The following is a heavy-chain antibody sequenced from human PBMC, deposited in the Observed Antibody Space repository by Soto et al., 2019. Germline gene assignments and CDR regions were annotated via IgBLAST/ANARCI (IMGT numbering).Heavy chain of an antibody. CDR2: TYYSGST. CDR1: GGSVSSGSYY. CDR3: ARDFPNGGMDV. Sequence: SETLSLTCTVSGGSVSSGSYYWSWIRQPPGKGLEWIGYTYYSGSTNYNPSLKSRVTISVDTSKNQFSLKLSSVTAADTAVYYCARDFPNGGMDVWGQGTTVTVSS. J-gene: IGHJ6*02. D-gene: IGHD2-8*01. V-gene: IGHV4-61*01.